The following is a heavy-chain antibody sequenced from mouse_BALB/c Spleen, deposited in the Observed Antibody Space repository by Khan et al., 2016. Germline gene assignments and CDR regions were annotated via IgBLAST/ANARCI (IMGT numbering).Heavy chain of an antibody. CDR3: SYYRSRYYAMDY. CDR1: GYTFTSYW. D-gene: IGHD1-1*01. J-gene: IGHJ4*01. Sequence: QVQLQQSGAELAKPGASVKMSCKASGYTFTSYWMHWVKQRPGQGLEWIGYINPSTGYTEYNQKFKDKATLTADKSSSTAYMQLSSLTSEDSAVYYCSYYRSRYYAMDYWGQGTSVTVSS. V-gene: IGHV1-7*01. CDR2: INPSTGYT.